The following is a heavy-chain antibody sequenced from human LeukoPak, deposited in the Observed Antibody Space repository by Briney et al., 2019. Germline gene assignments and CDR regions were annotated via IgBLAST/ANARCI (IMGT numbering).Heavy chain of an antibody. Sequence: PSETLSLTCAVYGGSFSGYYWSWIRQPPGKGLEWIGEINHSGSTNYNPSLKSRVTISVDTSKNQFSLKLSSVTAADTAVYYCARGRGWQLVTTPFDYWGQGTLVTVSS. D-gene: IGHD6-13*01. CDR2: INHSGST. CDR1: GGSFSGYY. J-gene: IGHJ4*02. V-gene: IGHV4-34*01. CDR3: ARGRGWQLVTTPFDY.